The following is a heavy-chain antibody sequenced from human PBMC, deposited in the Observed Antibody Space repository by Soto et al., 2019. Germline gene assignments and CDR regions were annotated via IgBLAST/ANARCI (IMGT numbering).Heavy chain of an antibody. D-gene: IGHD2-15*01. Sequence: LRLSCVVSGDSFSSYVMNWVRQAPGKGLEWVSGVTGSGVSTWYADSVKGRFTISRDNSKNTLFLQMNSLRAEDTAVYYCVKSQRCRHLPAVNIWVPCTTVTV. J-gene: IGHJ3*02. V-gene: IGHV3-23*01. CDR3: VKSQRCRHLPAVNI. CDR1: GDSFSSYV. CDR2: VTGSGVST.